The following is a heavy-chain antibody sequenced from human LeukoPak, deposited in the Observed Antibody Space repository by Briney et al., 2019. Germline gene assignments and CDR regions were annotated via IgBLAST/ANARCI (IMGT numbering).Heavy chain of an antibody. CDR3: ARDFPEYDILTGYQPVGYFDY. D-gene: IGHD3-9*01. J-gene: IGHJ4*02. CDR1: GGSISSYY. CDR2: IYTSGST. V-gene: IGHV4-4*07. Sequence: PSETLSLTCTVSGGSISSYYWSWIRQPAGKGLEWIGRIYTSGSTNYNPSLKSRVTMSVDTSKNQFSLKLSSVTAADTAVYYCARDFPEYDILTGYQPVGYFDYWGQGTLVTVSS.